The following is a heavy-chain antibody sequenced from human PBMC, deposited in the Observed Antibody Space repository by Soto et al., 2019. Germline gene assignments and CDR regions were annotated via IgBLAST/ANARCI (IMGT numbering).Heavy chain of an antibody. CDR2: IYYSGST. Sequence: SETLSLTCTVSGGSISSGGYYWSWIRQHPGKGLEWIGYIYYSGSTYYNPSLKSRVTISVDTSKNQFSLKLSSVTAADTAVYYCASRRRAYGSGGSCYYGFDPWGQGTLVTVSS. V-gene: IGHV4-31*03. D-gene: IGHD2-15*01. CDR3: ASRRRAYGSGGSCYYGFDP. J-gene: IGHJ5*02. CDR1: GGSISSGGYY.